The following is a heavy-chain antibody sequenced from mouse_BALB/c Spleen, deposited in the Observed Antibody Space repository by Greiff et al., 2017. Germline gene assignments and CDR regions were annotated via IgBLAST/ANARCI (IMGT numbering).Heavy chain of an antibody. D-gene: IGHD6-5*01. CDR1: EYEFPSHD. Sequence: EVMLVESGGGLVQPGESLKLSCESNEYEFPSHDMSWVRKTPEKRLELVAAINSNGGSTYYPDSVKGRFTISRDNAKNTLYLQMSSLKSEDTAMYYCARDRSFLSYAMDYWGQGTSVTVSS. CDR3: ARDRSFLSYAMDY. CDR2: INSNGGST. V-gene: IGHV5-2*03. J-gene: IGHJ4*01.